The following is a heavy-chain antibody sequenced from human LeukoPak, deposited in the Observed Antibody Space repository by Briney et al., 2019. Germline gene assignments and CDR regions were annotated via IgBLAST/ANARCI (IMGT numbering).Heavy chain of an antibody. CDR3: ARGLGGSYSAGY. CDR2: INHSGST. D-gene: IGHD1-26*01. CDR1: GGSFSGYY. J-gene: IGHJ4*02. V-gene: IGHV4-34*01. Sequence: SETLSLTCAVYGGSFSGYYWSWIRQPAGKGLEWIGEINHSGSTNYNPSLKSRVTISVDTSKNQFSLKLSSVTAADTAVYYCARGLGGSYSAGYWGQGTLVTVSS.